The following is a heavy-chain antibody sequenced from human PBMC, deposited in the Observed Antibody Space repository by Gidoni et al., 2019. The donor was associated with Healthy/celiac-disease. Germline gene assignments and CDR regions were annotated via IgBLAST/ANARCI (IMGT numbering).Heavy chain of an antibody. V-gene: IGHV3-21*01. D-gene: IGHD6-13*01. CDR3: ARELIAAADTPRGMDV. CDR1: GFTFSSYS. CDR2: ISSSSSYI. Sequence: EVQLVESGGGLVKPGGSLRLSCAASGFTFSSYSMNWVRQAPGKGLEWVSSISSSSSYIYYADSVKGRFTISRDNAKNSLYLQMNSLRAEDTAVYYCARELIAAADTPRGMDVWGQGTTVTVSS. J-gene: IGHJ6*02.